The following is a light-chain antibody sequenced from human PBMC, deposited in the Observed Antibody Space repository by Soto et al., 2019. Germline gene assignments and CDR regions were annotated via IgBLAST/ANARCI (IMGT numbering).Light chain of an antibody. J-gene: IGLJ3*02. CDR2: RVS. CDR3: SSYTSSGTWV. V-gene: IGLV2-18*02. Sequence: QSALTKPPSVSGSPGQSVTISCTGTSGDVGSYNRVSWYQQPPGTAPNLMICRVSNRPSGVPDRFSGSKSGNTASLTISGLQAEDEADYYCSSYTSSGTWVFGGGTKLTVL. CDR1: SGDVGSYNR.